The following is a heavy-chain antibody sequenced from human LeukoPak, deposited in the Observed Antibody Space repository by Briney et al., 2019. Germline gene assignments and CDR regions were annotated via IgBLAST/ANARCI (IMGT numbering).Heavy chain of an antibody. J-gene: IGHJ4*02. Sequence: PGGSLRLSCATSGFTFTNYGMNWVRQAPGKGLEWVSYISNSAILYADSVKGRFTISRDNARNSLYLQMNSLRAEDTAVYYCARDSFWSGYPNYFDYWGQGTLVTVSS. V-gene: IGHV3-48*01. CDR2: ISNSAI. CDR1: GFTFTNYG. CDR3: ARDSFWSGYPNYFDY. D-gene: IGHD3-3*01.